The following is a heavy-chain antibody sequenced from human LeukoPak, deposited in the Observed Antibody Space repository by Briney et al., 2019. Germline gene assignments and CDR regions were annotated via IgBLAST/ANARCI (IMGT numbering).Heavy chain of an antibody. J-gene: IGHJ3*02. V-gene: IGHV3-30*18. CDR3: AKGDYGGNSHTFDI. Sequence: GGSLRLSCAASGFTFSAFAMHWVRQAPGKGLEWVAVILYDGSNKYYADSVKGRLTISRDNSKNTLSLQVNSLRSEDTAVYFCAKGDYGGNSHTFDIWGQGTLVTVSS. CDR1: GFTFSAFA. CDR2: ILYDGSNK. D-gene: IGHD4-23*01.